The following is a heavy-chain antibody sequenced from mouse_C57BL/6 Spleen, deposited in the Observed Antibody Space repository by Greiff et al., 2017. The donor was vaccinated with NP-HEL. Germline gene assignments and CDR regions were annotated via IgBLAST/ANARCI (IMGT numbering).Heavy chain of an antibody. D-gene: IGHD4-1*01. CDR2: INPSNGGT. V-gene: IGHV1-53*01. Sequence: VKLQQPGTELVKPGASVNLSCKASGYTFTSYWMYWVKQRPGQGLEWIGNINPSNGGTNYNEKFKSKATLSVDKSSSTAYMQLSSLTSEGSAVYYCATGNAIDYWGQGTSVTVSS. J-gene: IGHJ4*01. CDR1: GYTFTSYW. CDR3: ATGNAIDY.